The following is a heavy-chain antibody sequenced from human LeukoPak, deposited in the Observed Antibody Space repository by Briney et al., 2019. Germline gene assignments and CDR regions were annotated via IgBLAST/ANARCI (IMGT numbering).Heavy chain of an antibody. V-gene: IGHV4-38-2*02. Sequence: PSETLSLTCTVSGYSISSGYYWGWIRQPPGKGLEWIGSIYHSGSTYYNPSLKSRVTISVDTSKNQFSLKLSSVTAADTAVYYCARLMDAFDIWGQGTMVTVSS. CDR3: ARLMDAFDI. CDR2: IYHSGST. J-gene: IGHJ3*02. CDR1: GYSISSGYY.